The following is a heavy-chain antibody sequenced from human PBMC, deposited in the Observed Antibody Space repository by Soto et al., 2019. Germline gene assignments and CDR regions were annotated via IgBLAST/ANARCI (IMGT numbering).Heavy chain of an antibody. J-gene: IGHJ4*02. CDR3: AKYPGSCSHLLPDY. Sequence: GGSLRLSCAASGFTFRSYAMSWVRQAPGKGLEWVSAISGSGGSTYYADSVKGRFTISRDNSKNTLYLQMNSLRAEDTAVYYCAKYPGSCSHLLPDYWGQGTLVTVSS. D-gene: IGHD6-13*01. V-gene: IGHV3-23*01. CDR1: GFTFRSYA. CDR2: ISGSGGST.